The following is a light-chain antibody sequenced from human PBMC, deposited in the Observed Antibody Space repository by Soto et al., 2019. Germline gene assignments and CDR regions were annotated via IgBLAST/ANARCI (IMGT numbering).Light chain of an antibody. CDR3: SAYTTSNPLI. J-gene: IGLJ1*01. Sequence: STLTQPASVSGSPGQSVTISCTGTSSDVGGYDYVSWYQQHPGTAPKLILYEVNNRPSGVSNRFSGSKSGNTASLIISGLQTEDEANYYCSAYTTSNPLIFGTGPKVTVL. V-gene: IGLV2-14*01. CDR1: SSDVGGYDY. CDR2: EVN.